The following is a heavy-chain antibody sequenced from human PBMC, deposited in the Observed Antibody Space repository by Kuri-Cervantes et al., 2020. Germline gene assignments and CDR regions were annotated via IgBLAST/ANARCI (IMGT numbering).Heavy chain of an antibody. V-gene: IGHV3-30*02. D-gene: IGHD1-26*01. J-gene: IGHJ4*01. CDR2: IRYDAKNQ. CDR3: AREAFYCDDY. Sequence: GGSLRLSCAASGLTFSHFGMHWVRQAPGKGLEWVAYIRYDAKNQYYVDSVKGRFTISRDNSKNMLYLQMNSLRAEDTAVYYCAREAFYCDDYWGQGTLVTVSS. CDR1: GLTFSHFG.